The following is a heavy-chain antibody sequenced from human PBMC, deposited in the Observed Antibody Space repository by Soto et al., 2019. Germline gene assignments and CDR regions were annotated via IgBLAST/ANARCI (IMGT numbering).Heavy chain of an antibody. CDR1: GGTVASSHW. Sequence: SETLSLTCGVSGGTVASSHWWSWVRQSPGGGLEWIGNVYHTGDTNFNPSLQSRVTISVDKSNSQFSLRLNSLTAADTAVYFCAREIVTAGGNNYFDPWGPGTLVTVSS. CDR3: AREIVTAGGNNYFDP. CDR2: VYHTGDT. J-gene: IGHJ5*02. D-gene: IGHD2-21*02. V-gene: IGHV4-4*02.